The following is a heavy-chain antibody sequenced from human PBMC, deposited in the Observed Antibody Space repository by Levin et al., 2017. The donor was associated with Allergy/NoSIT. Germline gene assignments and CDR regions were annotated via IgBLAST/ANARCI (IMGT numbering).Heavy chain of an antibody. CDR3: ARVVYASYYYYGMDV. J-gene: IGHJ6*02. Sequence: ASVKVSCKASGYTFTGYYMHWVRQAPGQGLEWMGWINPNSGGTNYAQKFQGRVSMTRDTSISTAYMELRRLRSEDTAVYYCARVVYASYYYYGMDVWGQGTTVTVSS. CDR2: INPNSGGT. V-gene: IGHV1-2*02. D-gene: IGHD2/OR15-2a*01. CDR1: GYTFTGYY.